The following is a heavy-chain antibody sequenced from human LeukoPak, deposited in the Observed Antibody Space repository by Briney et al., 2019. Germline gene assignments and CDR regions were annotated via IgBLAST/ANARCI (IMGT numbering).Heavy chain of an antibody. Sequence: ASVKVSCKASGYTFTGYYMHWVRQTPGQGLEWMGWINPNSGGTNYAQKFQGRVTMTRDTSISTAYMELSRLRSDDTAVYYCARAYYDFWSGRKDSYYFDYWGQGTLVTVPS. J-gene: IGHJ4*02. V-gene: IGHV1-2*02. CDR2: INPNSGGT. D-gene: IGHD3-3*01. CDR1: GYTFTGYY. CDR3: ARAYYDFWSGRKDSYYFDY.